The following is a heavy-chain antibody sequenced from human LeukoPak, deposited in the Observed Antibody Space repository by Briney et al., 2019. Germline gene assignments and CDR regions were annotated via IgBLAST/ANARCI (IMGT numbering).Heavy chain of an antibody. V-gene: IGHV5-51*01. Sequence: GESLKISCKGSGYSFTSYRIGWVRQMPGKGLEWMGIIYPGDSDTRYSPSFQGQVTISADKSISTAYLQWSSLKASDTAMYYCARQGVQYYDILTGYFPSDYWGQGTLVTVSS. J-gene: IGHJ4*02. CDR2: IYPGDSDT. D-gene: IGHD3-9*01. CDR1: GYSFTSYR. CDR3: ARQGVQYYDILTGYFPSDY.